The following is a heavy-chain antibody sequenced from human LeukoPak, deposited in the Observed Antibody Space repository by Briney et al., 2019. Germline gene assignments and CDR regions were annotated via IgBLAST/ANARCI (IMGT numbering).Heavy chain of an antibody. CDR2: IFPGDSDT. V-gene: IGHV5-51*01. J-gene: IGHJ4*02. Sequence: GASLRISCQGSGYTFTDYWIAWVRQMSGKGLVWMGIIFPGDSDTRSSPSFQGQVTISADKSISTAYLQWSSLKASDTAMYYCARRHSSDCYFDYWGQGTLVTVSS. CDR3: ARRHSSDCYFDY. CDR1: GYTFTDYW. D-gene: IGHD6-19*01.